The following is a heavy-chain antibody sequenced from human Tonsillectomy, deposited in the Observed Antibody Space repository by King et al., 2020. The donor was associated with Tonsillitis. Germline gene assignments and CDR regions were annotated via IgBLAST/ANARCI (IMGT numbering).Heavy chain of an antibody. Sequence: VQLQESGPGLVKPSETLSLICTVSGGSISGFYWSWIRQPAGKGLEWIARIYRAGNTDYNPSLESRLAISVDTSKNEISLQLTSVTAADTGVYYCARDRGGYGWENFYDYWGQGTLVTVSS. J-gene: IGHJ4*02. CDR2: IYRAGNT. CDR1: GGSISGFY. D-gene: IGHD3-10*01. CDR3: ARDRGGYGWENFYDY. V-gene: IGHV4-4*07.